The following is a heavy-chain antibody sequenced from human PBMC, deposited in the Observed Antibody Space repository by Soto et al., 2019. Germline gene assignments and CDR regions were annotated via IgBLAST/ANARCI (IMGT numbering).Heavy chain of an antibody. D-gene: IGHD3-3*01. V-gene: IGHV3-72*01. CDR2: TRNKANSYTT. Sequence: EVQLVESGGGLVQPGGSLRLSCAASGFTFSDHYMDWVRQAPGKGLEWVGRTRNKANSYTTEYAASVKGRFTISRDDSKNSLYLQMNSLKTEDTAVYYCARVRTTIFGVVIIDDAFDIWGQGTMVTVSS. J-gene: IGHJ3*02. CDR1: GFTFSDHY. CDR3: ARVRTTIFGVVIIDDAFDI.